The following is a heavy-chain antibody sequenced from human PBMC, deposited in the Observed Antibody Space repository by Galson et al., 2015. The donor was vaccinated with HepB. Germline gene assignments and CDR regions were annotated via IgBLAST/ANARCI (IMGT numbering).Heavy chain of an antibody. J-gene: IGHJ4*02. V-gene: IGHV3-74*01. Sequence: SLRLSCAASAFTFSSYRMYWVRQAPGKGLVWVSRINRDGNTRGYADSVMGRFTISRDNAKNTLYLQMNSLRAEDTAVYYCARDDPCSYGPGDYWGQGTLVTVSS. D-gene: IGHD5-18*01. CDR3: ARDDPCSYGPGDY. CDR2: INRDGNTR. CDR1: AFTFSSYR.